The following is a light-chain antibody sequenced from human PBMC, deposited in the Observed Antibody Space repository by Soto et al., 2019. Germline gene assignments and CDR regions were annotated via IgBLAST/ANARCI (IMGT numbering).Light chain of an antibody. CDR3: QQYGSSPYT. Sequence: EIVLTQSPGTLSLSPGERATLSCRASQNFGNTFLAWYQQKPGQAPRLFIYDASSRATGIPDRFSGSGSETDFTLTISRLEPEDFTVYYCQQYGSSPYTFGQGTRLDIK. CDR2: DAS. CDR1: QNFGNTF. J-gene: IGKJ2*01. V-gene: IGKV3-20*01.